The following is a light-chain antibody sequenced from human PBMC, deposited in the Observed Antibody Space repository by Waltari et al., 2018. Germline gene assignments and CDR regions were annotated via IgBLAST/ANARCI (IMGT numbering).Light chain of an antibody. J-gene: IGLJ2*01. V-gene: IGLV3-19*01. CDR3: SSRDSSASHVL. CDR2: GKN. CDR1: RLRTSY. Sequence: SSELTQDPAVSVALGQTVTITCQRARLRTSYASWYQQKSGQAPILVLFGKNKRPSGIPDRFSGYNSETTTSLTITGAQAEDEADYYCSSRDSSASHVLFAGGTKLTVL.